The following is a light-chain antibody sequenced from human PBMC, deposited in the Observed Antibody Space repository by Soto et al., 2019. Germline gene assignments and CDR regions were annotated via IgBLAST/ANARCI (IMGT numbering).Light chain of an antibody. CDR2: ASS. J-gene: IGKJ1*01. CDR1: QSISNY. CDR3: QQSYSTPRT. Sequence: DIQMTQSPSSLSASVGDRVTITCRASQSISNYLNWYQEKPGKAAKLLMYASSSLQSGVPSRFGGSGSGTDFPLAISSLQPEDFATYYCQQSYSTPRTFGQGTKVEIK. V-gene: IGKV1-39*01.